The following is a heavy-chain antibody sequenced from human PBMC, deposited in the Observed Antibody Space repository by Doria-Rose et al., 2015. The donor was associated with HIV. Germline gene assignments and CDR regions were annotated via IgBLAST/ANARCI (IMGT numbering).Heavy chain of an antibody. V-gene: IGHV3-21*03. CDR2: ISSSSSYI. J-gene: IGHJ4*02. D-gene: IGHD3-10*01. Sequence: ESGGGLVKPGGSLRLSCAASGFTFSSYSMDWVRQAPGKGLEWVSSISSSSSYIYYADSVKGRFTISRDNAKNSPDLQMNSLRAEDTAVYYCARGSPTSVPGIKGGGDYWGQGTLVTVSS. CDR1: GFTFSSYS. CDR3: ARGSPTSVPGIKGGGDY.